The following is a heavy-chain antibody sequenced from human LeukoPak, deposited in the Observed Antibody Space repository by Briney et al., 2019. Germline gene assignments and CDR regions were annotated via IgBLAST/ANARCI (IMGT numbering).Heavy chain of an antibody. CDR1: GYTFTSYG. D-gene: IGHD5-12*01. Sequence: ASVKVSCKASGYTFTSYGISWVRQAPGQGLEWMGWINPNSGGTNYAQKFQGRVTMTRDTSISTAYMELSRLRSDDTAVYYCARGYSGYDPGPYNWFDPWGQGTLVTVSS. V-gene: IGHV1-2*02. J-gene: IGHJ5*02. CDR2: INPNSGGT. CDR3: ARGYSGYDPGPYNWFDP.